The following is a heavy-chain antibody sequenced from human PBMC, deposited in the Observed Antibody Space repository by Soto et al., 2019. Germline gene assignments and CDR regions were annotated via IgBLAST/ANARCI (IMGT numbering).Heavy chain of an antibody. V-gene: IGHV1-46*01. CDR1: GDTFTEYY. CDR3: ARGGHVVGVTAALDY. D-gene: IGHD2-21*02. J-gene: IGHJ4*02. Sequence: QVQLMQSGAEVKKPGASVKVSCKASGDTFTEYYIHWVRQAPGQGLEWMGTVNPSGGHTTYAQHCLGRVTRTGDPATSTLYMELTSLTSEDTAVYYCARGGHVVGVTAALDYWGQGTLVPVSS. CDR2: VNPSGGHT.